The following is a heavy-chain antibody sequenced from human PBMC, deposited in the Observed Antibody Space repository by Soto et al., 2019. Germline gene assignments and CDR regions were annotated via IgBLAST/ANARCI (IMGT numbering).Heavy chain of an antibody. CDR1: GLTLSRHS. Sequence: PGGSLRLSCAPSGLTLSRHSMTWDRQAPGKGLEWVATLNPSGSNTHYAASVKGRFTIPRDNSRNTVDLQMNNLRAEDTALYYCVSWVSAHFDPWGQGTLVTVSS. V-gene: IGHV3-23*01. J-gene: IGHJ5*02. CDR2: LNPSGSNT. CDR3: VSWVSAHFDP. D-gene: IGHD2-8*01.